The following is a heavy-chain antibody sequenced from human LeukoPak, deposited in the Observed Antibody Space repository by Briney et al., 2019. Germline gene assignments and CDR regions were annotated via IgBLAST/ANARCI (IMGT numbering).Heavy chain of an antibody. CDR3: ARERGRLTMVRGGYDAFDI. CDR2: ISTYNGNT. V-gene: IGHV1-18*01. CDR1: GYTFSNYG. Sequence: ASVKVSCKASGYTFSNYGVSWVRQAPGQGLEWMGWISTYNGNTKYAQKFQGRVTMTTDTSTNTAYMEVRRLRFDDTALYYCARERGRLTMVRGGYDAFDIWGQGTMVTVSS. J-gene: IGHJ3*02. D-gene: IGHD3-10*01.